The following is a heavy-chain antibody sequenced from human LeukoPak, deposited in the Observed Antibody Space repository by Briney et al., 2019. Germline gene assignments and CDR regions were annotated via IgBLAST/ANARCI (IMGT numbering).Heavy chain of an antibody. CDR1: GFTFSDCA. Sequence: PGGSLRLSCAASGFTFSDCAMHWVRQAPGKGLEWVSVIHSGGTTSYVDSVKGRFTISRDNSKNTLYLQMNSLRAEDTAVYFCARVGGFYYFDHWGQGTLVTVSS. CDR2: IHSGGTT. CDR3: ARVGGFYYFDH. D-gene: IGHD2/OR15-2a*01. J-gene: IGHJ4*02. V-gene: IGHV3-53*05.